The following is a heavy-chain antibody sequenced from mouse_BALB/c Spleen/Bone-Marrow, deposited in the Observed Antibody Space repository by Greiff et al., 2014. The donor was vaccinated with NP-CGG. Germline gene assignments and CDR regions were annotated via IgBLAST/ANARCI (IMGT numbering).Heavy chain of an antibody. CDR1: GYTFTSYW. Sequence: QVHVKQSGAELVRPGVSVKLSCKASGYTFTSYWMHWIKQRPEQGLERIGEINPSNGGTNYNEKFKSKATLTVDKSSSTAYMQLSRLTTETSAVYSGACSPGCRYFDVWGAGTTLTVSS. D-gene: IGHD1-2*01. V-gene: IGHV1S81*02. CDR3: ACSPGCRYFDV. CDR2: INPSNGGT. J-gene: IGHJ1*01.